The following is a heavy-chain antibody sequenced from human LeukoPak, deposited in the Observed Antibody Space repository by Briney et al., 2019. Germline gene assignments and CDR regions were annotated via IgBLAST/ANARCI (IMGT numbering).Heavy chain of an antibody. V-gene: IGHV1-8*01. Sequence: ASVKVSCKASGYTFTSYDINWVRQATGQGLEWMGWMNPNSGNTGYAQKFQGRVTMTRNTSISTAYMELSSLRSEDTAVYYCARRGTILLPYYYYYMDVWGKGTTVTVSS. J-gene: IGHJ6*03. D-gene: IGHD3-3*01. CDR1: GYTFTSYD. CDR3: ARRGTILLPYYYYYMDV. CDR2: MNPNSGNT.